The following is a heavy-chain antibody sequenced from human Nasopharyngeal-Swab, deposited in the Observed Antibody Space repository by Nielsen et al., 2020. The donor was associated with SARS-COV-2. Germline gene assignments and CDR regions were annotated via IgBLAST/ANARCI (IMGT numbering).Heavy chain of an antibody. V-gene: IGHV4-39*01. Sequence: SETRSLTCTVSGGSISSSSYYWGWIRQPPGKGLEWIGSIYYSGSTYYNPSLKSRVTISVDTSKNQFSLKLSSVTAADTAVYYCAIVADYYYYYYYMDVWGKGTTVTVSS. CDR2: IYYSGST. CDR1: GGSISSSSYY. CDR3: AIVADYYYYYYYMDV. D-gene: IGHD5-12*01. J-gene: IGHJ6*03.